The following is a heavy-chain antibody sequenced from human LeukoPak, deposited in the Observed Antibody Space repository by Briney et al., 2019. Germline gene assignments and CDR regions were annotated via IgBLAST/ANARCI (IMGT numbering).Heavy chain of an antibody. D-gene: IGHD3-10*01. V-gene: IGHV3-53*01. J-gene: IGHJ6*03. CDR1: GFTVSSNY. Sequence: GGSLRLSCAASGFTVSSNYMSWVRQAPGKGLEWVSVIYSGGSTYYADSVKGRFTISRDNSKNTLYLQMNSLRAEDTAVYYCARVRRENSIWFGESRGYMDVWGKGTTVTISS. CDR3: ARVRRENSIWFGESRGYMDV. CDR2: IYSGGST.